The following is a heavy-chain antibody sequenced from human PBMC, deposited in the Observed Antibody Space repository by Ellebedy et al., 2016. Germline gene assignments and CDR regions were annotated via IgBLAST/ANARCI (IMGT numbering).Heavy chain of an antibody. CDR2: IYSGGST. CDR1: GFTVSSNY. CDR3: ARARGIFDGSVYYVD. Sequence: GGSLRLSCAASGFTVSSNYISWVRQAPGKGLEWVSVIYSGGSTYYADSVKGRFTISRDNSKNTLYLQMNSLRAEDTAVYYCARARGIFDGSVYYVDWGQGTLVTVSS. J-gene: IGHJ4*02. D-gene: IGHD3-22*01. V-gene: IGHV3-66*01.